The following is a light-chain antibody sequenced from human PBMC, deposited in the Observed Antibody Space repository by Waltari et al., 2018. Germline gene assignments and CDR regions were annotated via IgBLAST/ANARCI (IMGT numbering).Light chain of an antibody. CDR3: QQRSNWPPWT. CDR1: QSVSSY. V-gene: IGKV3-11*01. Sequence: EIVLTQSPVTLSLSPGERATLSCRASQSVSSYLAWYQQKPGQAPRLLIYDASNRATGIPARFIGSGSGTDFTLTISSLEPEDFAVYYCQQRSNWPPWTFGQGTKVEIK. J-gene: IGKJ1*01. CDR2: DAS.